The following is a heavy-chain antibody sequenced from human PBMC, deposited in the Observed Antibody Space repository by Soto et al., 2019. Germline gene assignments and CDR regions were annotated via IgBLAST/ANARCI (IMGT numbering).Heavy chain of an antibody. Sequence: GASVKVSCNASGYTFTSYSMHWVRHAPGQRQEWMGWINAGNGNTKYSQKFQGRVTITRDTSASTAYMELSSLRSEDTAVYYCARGVYSYGSGSDYYYYYGMDVWGQRTTVTVSS. D-gene: IGHD5-18*01. V-gene: IGHV1-3*01. J-gene: IGHJ6*02. CDR1: GYTFTSYS. CDR2: INAGNGNT. CDR3: ARGVYSYGSGSDYYYYYGMDV.